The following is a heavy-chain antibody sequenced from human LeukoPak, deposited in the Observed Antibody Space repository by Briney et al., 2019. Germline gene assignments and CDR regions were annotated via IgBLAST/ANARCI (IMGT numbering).Heavy chain of an antibody. CDR3: AKGLPRIDY. D-gene: IGHD2-15*01. CDR1: GFTFSSYG. V-gene: IGHV3-30*18. J-gene: IGHJ4*02. Sequence: GRSLRLSCAASGFTFSSYGMHWVRQAPGKGLEWVAVISYDGSNKYYADSVKGRFTISRDNSKNTLYLQMNSLRAEDTAVYYCAKGLPRIDYWGQGTLVTVSS. CDR2: ISYDGSNK.